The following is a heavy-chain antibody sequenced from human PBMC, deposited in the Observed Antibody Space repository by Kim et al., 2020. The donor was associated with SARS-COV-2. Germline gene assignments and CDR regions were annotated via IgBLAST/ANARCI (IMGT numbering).Heavy chain of an antibody. CDR2: MNQDGSEK. CDR3: ASGSRGAFDI. J-gene: IGHJ3*02. Sequence: GGSLRLSCAASGFTFSSYSMRWVRQAPGKGLECVANMNQDGSEKYYVDSVKGRFTISRDNAKNSLYLQMNSLRAEDTAVYYCASGSRGAFDIWGQGTMVTVSS. CDR1: GFTFSSYS. V-gene: IGHV3-7*01. D-gene: IGHD5-18*01.